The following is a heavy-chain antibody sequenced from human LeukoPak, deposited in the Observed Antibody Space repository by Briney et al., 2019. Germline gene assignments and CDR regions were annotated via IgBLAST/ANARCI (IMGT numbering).Heavy chain of an antibody. D-gene: IGHD2-2*01. CDR3: ARVGVEGASCYDY. CDR1: GYTFTGYS. V-gene: IGHV1-2*02. J-gene: IGHJ4*02. Sequence: ASVKVSCTASGYTFTGYSIHWVRQAPGQGLEWMGWINPNSGVTNYAQKFQGRVTMTRDTSISTAYMELSRLRSDDTAVYYCARVGVEGASCYDYWGQGTLVTVSS. CDR2: INPNSGVT.